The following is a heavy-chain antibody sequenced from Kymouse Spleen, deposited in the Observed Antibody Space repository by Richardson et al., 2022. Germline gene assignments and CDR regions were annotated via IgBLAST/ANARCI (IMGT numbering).Heavy chain of an antibody. J-gene: IGHJ6*02. CDR1: GFTFSSYG. CDR3: ARDPYDILTGYYYYYYGMDV. V-gene: IGHV3-33*01. Sequence: QVQLVESGGGVVQPGRSLRLSCAASGFTFSSYGMHWVRQAPGKGLEWVAVIWYDGSNKYYADSVKGRFTISRDNSKNTLYLQMNSLRAEDTAVYYCARDPYDILTGYYYYYYGMDVWGQGTTVTVSS. D-gene: IGHD3-9*01. CDR2: IWYDGSNK.